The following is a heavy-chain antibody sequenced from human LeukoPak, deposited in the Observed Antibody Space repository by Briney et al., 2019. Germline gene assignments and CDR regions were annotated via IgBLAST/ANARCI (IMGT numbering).Heavy chain of an antibody. V-gene: IGHV3-7*01. CDR3: AREDCSGGSCYATFDY. Sequence: GGSLRLSCAASEFIFSGYWMNWVRQAPGKGLEWVANIRKDGREIYYADSMKGRFTISRDNSKNSLYLQIHSLRAEDTAVYYCAREDCSGGSCYATFDYWGQGTLVTVYS. D-gene: IGHD2-15*01. J-gene: IGHJ4*02. CDR2: IRKDGREI. CDR1: EFIFSGYW.